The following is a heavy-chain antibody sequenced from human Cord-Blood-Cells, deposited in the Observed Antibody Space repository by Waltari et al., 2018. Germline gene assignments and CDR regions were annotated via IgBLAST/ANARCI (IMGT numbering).Heavy chain of an antibody. V-gene: IGHV1-2*02. D-gene: IGHD2-2*01. J-gene: IGHJ6*02. Sequence: QVQLVQSGAEVKKPGASVKVSCKASGSTVTGHYMPWVGQAPGQGLEWMGWINPNSGGTNYAQKFQGRVTMTRDTSISTAYMELSRLRSDDTAVYYCARVSSTSRFGDVWGQGTTVTVSS. CDR1: GSTVTGHY. CDR3: ARVSSTSRFGDV. CDR2: INPNSGGT.